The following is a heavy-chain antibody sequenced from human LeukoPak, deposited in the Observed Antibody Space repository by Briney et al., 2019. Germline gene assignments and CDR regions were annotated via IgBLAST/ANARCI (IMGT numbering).Heavy chain of an antibody. V-gene: IGHV1-8*01. CDR3: ARMADYYDSSGYYIFDY. CDR2: MNPNSGNT. D-gene: IGHD3-22*01. J-gene: IGHJ4*02. Sequence: ASVKVSCKASGYTFTSYDINWVRQATGQGLEWMGWMNPNSGNTGYAQKFQGRVTMTRNTSISTAYMELSSLRSEDTAVYYCARMADYYDSSGYYIFDYWGQGTLVTVSS. CDR1: GYTFTSYD.